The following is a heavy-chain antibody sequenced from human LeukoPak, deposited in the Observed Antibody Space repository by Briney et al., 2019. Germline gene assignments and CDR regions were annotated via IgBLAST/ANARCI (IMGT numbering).Heavy chain of an antibody. V-gene: IGHV1-8*01. CDR3: ARGDSYGFGYYFDY. J-gene: IGHJ4*02. CDR2: MNPNSGNT. D-gene: IGHD5-18*01. Sequence: ASVKVSCKASGYTFTSYDINWVRQATGQGLEWMGWMNPNSGNTGYAQKFQGRVTITRDTSASTVYMELSSLRYEDMAAYYCARGDSYGFGYYFDYWGQGTLVTVSS. CDR1: GYTFTSYD.